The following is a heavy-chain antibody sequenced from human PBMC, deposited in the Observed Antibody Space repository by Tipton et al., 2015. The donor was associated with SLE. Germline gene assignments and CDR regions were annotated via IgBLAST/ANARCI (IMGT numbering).Heavy chain of an antibody. CDR1: GGSFSGYY. CDR3: ARTRKDTGQRMRGYFYYMDV. CDR2: INHSGST. J-gene: IGHJ6*03. Sequence: TLSLTCAVYGGSFSGYYWSWIRQPPGKGLEWIGEINHSGSTNYNTSLKSPLTITVDTSKNQFSLRLNSVTAADTAVYFCARTRKDTGQRMRGYFYYMDVWGKGITVTVSS. V-gene: IGHV4-34*01. D-gene: IGHD6-25*01.